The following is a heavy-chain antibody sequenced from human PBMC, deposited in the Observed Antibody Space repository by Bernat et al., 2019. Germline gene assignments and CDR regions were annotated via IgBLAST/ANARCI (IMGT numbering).Heavy chain of an antibody. CDR2: IYYSGST. CDR3: ARGGYYDFWSGYYKYYFDY. J-gene: IGHJ4*02. Sequence: QVQLQESGPGLVKPSQTLSLTCTVSGGSISSGDYYWSWIRQPPGKGLEWIGYIYYSGSTYYNPSLKSRVTISVDTSKNQFSLKLSSVTAADTAVYYCARGGYYDFWSGYYKYYFDYWGQGTLDTVSS. V-gene: IGHV4-30-4*01. D-gene: IGHD3-3*01. CDR1: GGSISSGDYY.